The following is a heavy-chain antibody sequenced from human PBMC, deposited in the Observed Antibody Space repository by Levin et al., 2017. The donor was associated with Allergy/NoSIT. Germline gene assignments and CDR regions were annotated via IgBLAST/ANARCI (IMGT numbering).Heavy chain of an antibody. Sequence: WVRQAPGQGLEWIGWINPNSGVTSYAQRFQGRITMTRVPSRSTAYMEVRSLTSDDTAVYYCARQNAMVDTKFFDRWGQGTLVTVSS. D-gene: IGHD5-18*01. J-gene: IGHJ4*02. CDR3: ARQNAMVDTKFFDR. V-gene: IGHV1-2*02. CDR2: INPNSGVT.